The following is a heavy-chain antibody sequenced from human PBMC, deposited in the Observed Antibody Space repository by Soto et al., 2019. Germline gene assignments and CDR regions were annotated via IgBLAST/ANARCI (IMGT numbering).Heavy chain of an antibody. J-gene: IGHJ4*02. CDR1: GFTFTDYF. CDR3: ATYSAHRAGPFFDS. D-gene: IGHD2-21*01. Sequence: ASVKVSCKASGFTFTDYFMHWMRQAPGQGLEWMGYINLYNGGTKFAPKFQGRVTLTRDTSISTAYIDLSSLTSDDTAVYFCATYSAHRAGPFFDSGREAARVT. V-gene: IGHV1-2*02. CDR2: INLYNGGT.